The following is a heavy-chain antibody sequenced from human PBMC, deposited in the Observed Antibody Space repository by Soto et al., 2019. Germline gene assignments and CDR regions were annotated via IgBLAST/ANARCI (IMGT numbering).Heavy chain of an antibody. D-gene: IGHD3-22*01. V-gene: IGHV1-46*01. Sequence: ASVKVSCKASGYTFRNYYIHWVRQAPGQGLEWMGLINPSGGATSYSQRFQGRVTITKDSSTSTVYMESSSLGSEDTAVYYCGRAFDRSGLYWGQGTLVTVSS. CDR2: INPSGGAT. CDR3: GRAFDRSGLY. CDR1: GYTFRNYY. J-gene: IGHJ4*02.